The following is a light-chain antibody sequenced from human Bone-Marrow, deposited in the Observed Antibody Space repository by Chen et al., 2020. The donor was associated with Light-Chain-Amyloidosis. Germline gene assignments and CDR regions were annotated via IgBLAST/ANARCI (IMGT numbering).Light chain of an antibody. CDR3: VAWDDSLSGWV. J-gene: IGLJ3*02. Sequence: QSVLTQPPSVSGAPGQRVTISCTGTSSNIGAGYDVHWYQQLPGAAPKLLISANTNRPAGVPDRFSGSTSGTSASLAITGLRSEDEADYYCVAWDDSLSGWVFGGGTKLTVL. CDR2: ANT. V-gene: IGLV1-40*01. CDR1: SSNIGAGYD.